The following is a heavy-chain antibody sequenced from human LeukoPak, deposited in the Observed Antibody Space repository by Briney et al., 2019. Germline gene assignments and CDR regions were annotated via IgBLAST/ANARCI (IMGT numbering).Heavy chain of an antibody. V-gene: IGHV4-59*01. J-gene: IGHJ2*01. Sequence: SETLSLTCTLSGGSISQYYWSWIRQPPGKGPEWIGYVYRSGNTNYNPSLKSRVTISVDASKNHFSLNLTSVTAADTAVYYCARVKDFAYSFFDLWGRGTLVTVSS. CDR3: ARVKDFAYSFFDL. CDR2: VYRSGNT. CDR1: GGSISQYY.